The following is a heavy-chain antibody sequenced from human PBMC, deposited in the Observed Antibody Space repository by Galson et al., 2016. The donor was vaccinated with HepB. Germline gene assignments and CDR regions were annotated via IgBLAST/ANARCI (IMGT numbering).Heavy chain of an antibody. Sequence: ETLSLTCTVSGGSISSSSYYWGWIRQPPGKGLEWIGSIYYGESPSYNPSLKSRVTIFVDTSKNQFSLRLTSVTAADTAVYHCARLERGYICGDGDYYNGLDVWGQGTTVTVSS. J-gene: IGHJ6*02. CDR3: ARLERGYICGDGDYYNGLDV. CDR2: IYYGESP. D-gene: IGHD5-18*01. V-gene: IGHV4-39*01. CDR1: GGSISSSSYY.